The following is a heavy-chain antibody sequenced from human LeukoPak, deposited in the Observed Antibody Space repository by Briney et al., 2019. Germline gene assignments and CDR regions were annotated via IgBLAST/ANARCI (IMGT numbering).Heavy chain of an antibody. D-gene: IGHD6-13*01. J-gene: IGHJ5*02. CDR3: ARGRRAANWFDP. CDR1: GGSISSYY. Sequence: SETLSLTCTVSGGSISSYYWSWIRQPPGKGLEWIGYIYYSGSTNYNPSLTSRVTISVDTSKNQFSLKLSSVTAADTAVYYCARGRRAANWFDPWGQGTLVTVSS. V-gene: IGHV4-59*01. CDR2: IYYSGST.